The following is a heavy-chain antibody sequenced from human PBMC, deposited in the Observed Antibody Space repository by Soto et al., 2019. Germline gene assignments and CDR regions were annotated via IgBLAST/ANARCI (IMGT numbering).Heavy chain of an antibody. CDR2: IKPDGSDK. CDR1: GVTYSSYW. J-gene: IGHJ3*01. V-gene: IGHV3-7*01. D-gene: IGHD3-3*01. Sequence: PGWSLRLSCAASGVTYSSYWMTGVRQAPGKGLEFLATIKPDGSDKYYVDSVRGRFTISRDNAKNSLSLQMNSLRAEDTALYYCATDLNWSGTWGQGTMVTVSS. CDR3: ATDLNWSGT.